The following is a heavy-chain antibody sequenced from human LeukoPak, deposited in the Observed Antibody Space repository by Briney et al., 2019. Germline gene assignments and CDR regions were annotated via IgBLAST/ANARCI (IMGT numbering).Heavy chain of an antibody. CDR3: ARDINGYSGYDLPM. Sequence: GGSLRLSCAASGFTFSSYWMSWVRQAPGKGLEWVANIKQDGSEKYYVDSVKGRFTISRDNAKNSLYLQMNSLRAEDTAVYYCARDINGYSGYDLPMWGQGTLVTVSS. CDR2: IKQDGSEK. J-gene: IGHJ4*02. V-gene: IGHV3-7*01. D-gene: IGHD5-12*01. CDR1: GFTFSSYW.